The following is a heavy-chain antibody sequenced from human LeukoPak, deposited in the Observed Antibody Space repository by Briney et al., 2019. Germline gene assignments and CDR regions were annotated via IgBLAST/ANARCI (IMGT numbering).Heavy chain of an antibody. CDR3: ARILLERRGWSGNWFDP. Sequence: VSVKVSCKASGYTFTSYGISWVRQAPGQGLEWMGWINPNSGGTNYAQKFQGRVTMTRDTSISTAYMELSRLRSDDTAVYYCARILLERRGWSGNWFDPWGQGTLVTVSS. CDR1: GYTFTSYG. V-gene: IGHV1-2*02. D-gene: IGHD1-1*01. CDR2: INPNSGGT. J-gene: IGHJ5*02.